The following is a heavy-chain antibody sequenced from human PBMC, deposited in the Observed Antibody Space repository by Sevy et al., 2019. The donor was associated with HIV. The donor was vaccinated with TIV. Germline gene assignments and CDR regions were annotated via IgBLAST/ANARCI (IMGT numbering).Heavy chain of an antibody. D-gene: IGHD5-18*01. CDR2: ISWNSDSI. CDR3: AKDIRASYGYPNFDY. CDR1: GFTFDDYA. J-gene: IGHJ4*02. Sequence: GGSLRLSCAASGFTFDDYAMHWVRQAPGKGLEWVSGISWNSDSIGYADSVNGRFTISRDNAKNSLYLQMNSLRPEDTALYYCAKDIRASYGYPNFDYWGQGTLVTVSS. V-gene: IGHV3-9*01.